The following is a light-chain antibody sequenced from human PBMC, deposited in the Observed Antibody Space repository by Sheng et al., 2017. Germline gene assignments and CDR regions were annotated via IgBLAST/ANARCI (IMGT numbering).Light chain of an antibody. CDR2: ETS. CDR1: QSVSSY. V-gene: IGKV3-11*01. Sequence: EIVLTQSPATLSLSPGERATLSCRASQSVSSYLAWYQHKPGQAPRLLIYETSNRATGIPARFSGSGSGTDFTLTISSLEPEDFAVYYCQQRYNWPRTFGQGTKVE. CDR3: QQRYNWPRT. J-gene: IGKJ1*01.